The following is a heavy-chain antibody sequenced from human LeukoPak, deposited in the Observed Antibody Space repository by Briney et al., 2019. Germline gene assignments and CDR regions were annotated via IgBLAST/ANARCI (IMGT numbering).Heavy chain of an antibody. CDR3: ARLPRFLEAGWGLDY. J-gene: IGHJ4*02. V-gene: IGHV5-51*01. D-gene: IGHD7-27*01. CDR2: IYPDDSDT. Sequence: NPGESLKISCKGSGYAFTTYWIGWVRQMPGKGLEWMGIIYPDDSDTRYSPSFQGQVTISADKSISTAYLRWSSLKASDTAIYYCARLPRFLEAGWGLDYWGQGALVTVSS. CDR1: GYAFTTYW.